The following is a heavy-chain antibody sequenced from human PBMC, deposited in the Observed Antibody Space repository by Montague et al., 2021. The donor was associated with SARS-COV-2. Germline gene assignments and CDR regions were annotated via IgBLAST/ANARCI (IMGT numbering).Heavy chain of an antibody. Sequence: SETLSLTCTVSGGSISSSSYYWGWIRQPPGKGLEWIGSIYYSGSTYYNPSLKSRVTISVDTSKNQFSLKLSSVTAADTAVYYWARERIYGSGSYYSPFLHVGYWGQGTLVTVSS. CDR3: ARERIYGSGSYYSPFLHVGY. J-gene: IGHJ4*02. CDR1: GGSISSSSYY. V-gene: IGHV4-39*01. CDR2: IYYSGST. D-gene: IGHD3-10*01.